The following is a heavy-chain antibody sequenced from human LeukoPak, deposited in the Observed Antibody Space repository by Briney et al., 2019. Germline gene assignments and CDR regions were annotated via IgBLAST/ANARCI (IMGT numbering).Heavy chain of an antibody. CDR3: ARVLAVVVAATYPRHFDY. CDR2: ISAYNGNT. J-gene: IGHJ4*02. CDR1: GYTFTIYG. D-gene: IGHD2-15*01. V-gene: IGHV1-18*01. Sequence: ASVKVSCKAFGYTFTIYGISWVRQAPGQGLEWMGWISAYNGNTDHAQKLQGRVTMTTDTSTSTTYMELRSLRSDDTAVYYCARVLAVVVAATYPRHFDYWGQGTLVTVSS.